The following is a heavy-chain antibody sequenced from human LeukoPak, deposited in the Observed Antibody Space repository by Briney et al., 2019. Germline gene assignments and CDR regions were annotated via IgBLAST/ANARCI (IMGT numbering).Heavy chain of an antibody. CDR1: GFTFSSYW. D-gene: IGHD3-22*01. J-gene: IGHJ5*02. Sequence: PGGSLRLSCAASGFTFSSYWMSWVRQAPGKGLEWVANIKQDGSEKYYVDSVKGRFTISRDNAKNSLYLQMNSLRAEDTAVYYCARDPQTYYYDSSGSNWFDPWGQGTLVTVSS. CDR2: IKQDGSEK. V-gene: IGHV3-7*01. CDR3: ARDPQTYYYDSSGSNWFDP.